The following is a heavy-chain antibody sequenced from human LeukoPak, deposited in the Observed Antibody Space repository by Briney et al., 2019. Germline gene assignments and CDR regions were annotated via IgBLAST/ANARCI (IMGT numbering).Heavy chain of an antibody. CDR2: IYPGDSKT. V-gene: IGHV5-51*01. Sequence: GESLKISCKGSGYSFTSYWIGWVRQLPGQGLEWMGIIYPGDSKTRYGPSFQGQVSISADKSISTAYLQWSGLEASDTAMYYCARPSQLNYADYWGQGTLVTVSS. CDR3: ARPSQLNYADY. J-gene: IGHJ4*02. CDR1: GYSFTSYW. D-gene: IGHD1-7*01.